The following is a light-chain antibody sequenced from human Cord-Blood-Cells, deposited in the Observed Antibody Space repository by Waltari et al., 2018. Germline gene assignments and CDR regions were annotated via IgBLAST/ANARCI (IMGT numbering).Light chain of an antibody. Sequence: QSALTHPRSVSGSPGPSVTIPCTGTSSDVGGYHFVSWYQQHPVKATKLMSYDVSKRPSGVPDRFSGSKSRNTPSLTISGLQAEDEADYYCCSYAGSYVFGGGTKLTV. CDR2: DVS. CDR1: SSDVGGYHF. CDR3: CSYAGSYV. V-gene: IGLV2-11*01. J-gene: IGLJ2*01.